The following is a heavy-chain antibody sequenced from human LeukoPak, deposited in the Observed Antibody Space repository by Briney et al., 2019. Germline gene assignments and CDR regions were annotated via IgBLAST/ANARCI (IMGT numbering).Heavy chain of an antibody. Sequence: GESLEISCKGSGYSFTSYWIGWVRQMPGKGLEWMGIIYPGDSDTRYSPSFQGQVTISADKSISTAYLQWSSLKASDTAMYYCARSIAAPYYYYYYYMDVWGKGTTVTVSS. CDR3: ARSIAAPYYYYYYYMDV. J-gene: IGHJ6*03. D-gene: IGHD6-13*01. CDR2: IYPGDSDT. CDR1: GYSFTSYW. V-gene: IGHV5-51*01.